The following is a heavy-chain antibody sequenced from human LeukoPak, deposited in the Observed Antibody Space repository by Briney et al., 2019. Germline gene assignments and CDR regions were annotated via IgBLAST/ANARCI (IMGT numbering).Heavy chain of an antibody. J-gene: IGHJ4*02. CDR3: ARADYYGSGSDY. D-gene: IGHD3-10*01. CDR1: GGSISTSSYY. V-gene: IGHV4-61*01. Sequence: NPSETLSLTCTVSGGSISTSSYYWSWIRQPPGKGLEWIGYMYYSGSTNYNPSLKSRVTISVDTSKNQFSLKLSSVTAADTAVYYCARADYYGSGSDYWGQGTLVTVSS. CDR2: MYYSGST.